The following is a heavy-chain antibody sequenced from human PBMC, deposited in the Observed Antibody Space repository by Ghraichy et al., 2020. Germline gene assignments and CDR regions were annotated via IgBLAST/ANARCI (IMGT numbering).Heavy chain of an antibody. CDR2: ISSSSSYI. Sequence: GGSLRLSCAASGFTFSSYSMNWVRQAPGKGLEWVSSISSSSSYIYYADSVKGRFTISRDNAKSSLYLQMNSLRAEDTAVYYCARDKGKWELPVYYFDYWGQGTLVTVSS. CDR3: ARDKGKWELPVYYFDY. CDR1: GFTFSSYS. J-gene: IGHJ4*02. D-gene: IGHD1-26*01. V-gene: IGHV3-21*01.